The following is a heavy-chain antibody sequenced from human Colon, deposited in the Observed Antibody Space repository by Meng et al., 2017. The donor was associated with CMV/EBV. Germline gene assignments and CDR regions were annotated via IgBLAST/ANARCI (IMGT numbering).Heavy chain of an antibody. J-gene: IGHJ4*02. CDR2: IRTDGKNK. CDR1: GFTFNTYG. V-gene: IGHV3-30*02. CDR3: AKDLPTYNIDN. Sequence: GGSLRLSCIASGFTFNTYGMHWVRQAPGKGLEWLTAIRTDGKNKYYADSVNGRFTFSRDNSKNTLYLQMTSLRPEDTAIYYCAKDLPTYNIDNWGQGTLVTVSS. D-gene: IGHD1-14*01.